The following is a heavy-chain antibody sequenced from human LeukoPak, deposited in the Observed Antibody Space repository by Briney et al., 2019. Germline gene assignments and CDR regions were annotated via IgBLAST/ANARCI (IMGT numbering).Heavy chain of an antibody. D-gene: IGHD3-10*01. CDR3: ARKSLLYGSGTLFDY. CDR1: GYTFTGYY. J-gene: IGHJ4*02. V-gene: IGHV1-2*04. CDR2: INPNSGGT. Sequence: GESLKISCKGSGYTFTGYYMHWVRQAPGQGLEWMGWINPNSGGTNYAQKFQGWVTMTRDTSISTAYMELSRLRSDDTAVYYCARKSLLYGSGTLFDYWGQGTLVTVSS.